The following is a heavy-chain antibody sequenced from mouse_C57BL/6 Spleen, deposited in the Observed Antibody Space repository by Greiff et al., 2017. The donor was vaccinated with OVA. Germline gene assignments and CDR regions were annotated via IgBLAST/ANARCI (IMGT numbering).Heavy chain of an antibody. J-gene: IGHJ2*01. D-gene: IGHD1-1*01. Sequence: EVQLQQSGPELVKPGASVKISCKASGYTFTDYYMNWVKQSHGKSLEWIGDINPNNGGTSYNQKFKGKATLTVDKSSSTAYMELRSLTSEDSAVYYCGAAGSSYEGWGQGTTLTVSS. CDR2: INPNNGGT. CDR1: GYTFTDYY. V-gene: IGHV1-26*01. CDR3: GAAGSSYEG.